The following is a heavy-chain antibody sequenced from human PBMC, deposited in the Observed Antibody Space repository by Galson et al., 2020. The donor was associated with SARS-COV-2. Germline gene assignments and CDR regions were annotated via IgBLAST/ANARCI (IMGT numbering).Heavy chain of an antibody. Sequence: SQTLSLTCAVYSDSFSNHHWNWIRQTPGKGLEWIGEITHRGRSTYNPSFMSRVIISVDTSKNQFSLKLTSMTAADTGVYYCASRWAPFLATVGYYFDSWGRGTRVTVSS. CDR1: SDSFSNHH. D-gene: IGHD2-2*03. CDR3: ASRWAPFLATVGYYFDS. V-gene: IGHV4-34*01. CDR2: ITHRGRS. J-gene: IGHJ4*02.